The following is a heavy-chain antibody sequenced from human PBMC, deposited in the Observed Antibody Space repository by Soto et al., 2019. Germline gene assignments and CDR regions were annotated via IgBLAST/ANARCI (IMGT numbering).Heavy chain of an antibody. CDR3: ATALAFGEYNFDH. CDR1: GFTFSSYA. CDR2: ISGSGGST. J-gene: IGHJ4*02. V-gene: IGHV3-23*01. D-gene: IGHD3-10*01. Sequence: GGSLRLSCAASGFTFSSYAMSWVRQAPGKGLEWVSAISGSGGSTYYADSVKGRFTISRDHSKNTLYLEMNSLRVDDTAVYYCATALAFGEYNFDHWGQGTLVTVSS.